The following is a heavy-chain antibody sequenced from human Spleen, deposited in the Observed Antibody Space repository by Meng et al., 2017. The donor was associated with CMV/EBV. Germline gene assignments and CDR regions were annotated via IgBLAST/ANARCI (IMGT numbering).Heavy chain of an antibody. V-gene: IGHV3-23*01. CDR1: GFTFSSYW. J-gene: IGHJ4*02. CDR3: AKGVGSYLIPYYFDY. CDR2: ISGSGGST. Sequence: GGSLRLSCAASGFTFSSYWMHWVRQAPGKGLEWVSAISGSGGSTYYADSVKGRFTISRDNSKNTLYLQMNSLRAEDTAVYYCAKGVGSYLIPYYFDYWGQGTLVTVSS. D-gene: IGHD1-26*01.